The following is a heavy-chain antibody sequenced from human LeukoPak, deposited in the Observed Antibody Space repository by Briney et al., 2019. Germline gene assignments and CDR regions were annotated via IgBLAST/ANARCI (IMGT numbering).Heavy chain of an antibody. Sequence: GGSLRLSCTASGFIFSGSWMAWIRQAPGKGLEWVAIIKKDGSEKYYVDSMKGRFTISRDNAKNSLFLQMNSLRAEDTAIYYCTTDTWYSAGHWGQGTLVAVSS. CDR2: IKKDGSEK. D-gene: IGHD2-15*01. J-gene: IGHJ4*02. V-gene: IGHV3-7*03. CDR3: TTDTWYSAGH. CDR1: GFIFSGSW.